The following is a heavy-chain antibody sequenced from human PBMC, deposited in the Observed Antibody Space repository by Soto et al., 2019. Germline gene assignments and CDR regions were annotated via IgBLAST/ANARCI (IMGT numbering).Heavy chain of an antibody. CDR1: GFAFSNYA. CDR3: AKVPAYDYVWGTYYYFDY. D-gene: IGHD3-16*01. CDR2: ISGGGGST. Sequence: GGSLTLSCAASGFAFSNYAMSWVRQAPGKGLEWVSSISGGGGSTYYADSVKGRFTISRDNSKNTLYLQMNSLRAEDTAVYYCAKVPAYDYVWGTYYYFDYWGLGALVTVSS. V-gene: IGHV3-23*01. J-gene: IGHJ4*02.